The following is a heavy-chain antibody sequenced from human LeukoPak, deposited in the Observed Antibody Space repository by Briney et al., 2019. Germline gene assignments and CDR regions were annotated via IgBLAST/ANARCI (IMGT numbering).Heavy chain of an antibody. CDR2: ISSSGSTI. J-gene: IGHJ4*02. D-gene: IGHD2-2*01. Sequence: GGSLRLSCAASGFTFSSYEMNWVRQAPGKGLEWVSYISSSGSTIYYADSVKGRFTISRDNAKDSLYLQMNSLRAEDTAVYYCSRESRPAALDYWGQGTLVPVSS. CDR1: GFTFSSYE. V-gene: IGHV3-48*03. CDR3: SRESRPAALDY.